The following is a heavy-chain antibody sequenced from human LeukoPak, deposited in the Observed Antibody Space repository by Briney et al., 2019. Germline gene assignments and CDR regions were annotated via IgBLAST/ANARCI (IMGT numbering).Heavy chain of an antibody. Sequence: PGGSLRLSCAASGFTFGSYAMGWVRRAPEKGLEWVSAISSSGASKYYADSVKGRFTISRDNSKNTLYLQMNSLRAEDTAVYYCAKDLSLERMIVVAPDAFDIWGQGTMVTVSS. J-gene: IGHJ3*02. CDR1: GFTFGSYA. V-gene: IGHV3-23*01. D-gene: IGHD3-22*01. CDR2: ISSSGASK. CDR3: AKDLSLERMIVVAPDAFDI.